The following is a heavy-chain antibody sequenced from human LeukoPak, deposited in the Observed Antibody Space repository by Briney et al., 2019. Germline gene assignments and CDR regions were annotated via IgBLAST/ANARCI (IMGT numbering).Heavy chain of an antibody. CDR3: AKSPGQIQLDYFDY. D-gene: IGHD1-1*01. V-gene: IGHV3-23*01. CDR2: ISGSGVNT. Sequence: GGSLRLSCAASGFTFNNYAMSWVRQAPGMGLEWVSTISGSGVNTYYADSVRGRFTISSDNSKTTLYLQLDSLRPEDMAIYYCAKSPGQIQLDYFDYWGQGTLVTVSS. J-gene: IGHJ4*02. CDR1: GFTFNNYA.